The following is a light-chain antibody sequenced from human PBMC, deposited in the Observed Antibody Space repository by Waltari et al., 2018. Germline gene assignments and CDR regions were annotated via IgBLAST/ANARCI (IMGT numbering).Light chain of an antibody. V-gene: IGKV3-20*01. Sequence: EIVLTQSPGTLSLSPGERATLSCRASPSLTKTYLTWNQQKPGQAPRLLIYGASSRAAGVPDRFSGSVSGTDFTLTIDRLEPEDFAVYYCQQYGSSVLYTFGQGTNLEI. CDR2: GAS. CDR3: QQYGSSVLYT. J-gene: IGKJ2*01. CDR1: PSLTKTY.